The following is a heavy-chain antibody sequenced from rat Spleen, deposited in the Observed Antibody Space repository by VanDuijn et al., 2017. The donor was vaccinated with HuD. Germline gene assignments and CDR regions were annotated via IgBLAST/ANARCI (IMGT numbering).Heavy chain of an antibody. CDR3: ARPTTGIPFNY. CDR1: GFIFSDSY. Sequence: EVQLVESGGGLVQPGRSLKLSCAASGFIFSDSYMAWVRQAPKKGLEWVATISYDGSSTYYRDSVKGRFTFSRDNAKSTLYLQMGSLRSEDTAIYYCARPTTGIPFNYWGRGALVTVSS. D-gene: IGHD1-9*01. J-gene: IGHJ3*01. CDR2: ISYDGSST. V-gene: IGHV5-7*01.